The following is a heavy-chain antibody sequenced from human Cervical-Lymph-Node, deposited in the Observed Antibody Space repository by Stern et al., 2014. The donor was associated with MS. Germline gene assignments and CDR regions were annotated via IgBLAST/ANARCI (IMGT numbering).Heavy chain of an antibody. D-gene: IGHD2-21*02. V-gene: IGHV1-24*01. CDR1: GYTLSEIS. J-gene: IGHJ6*02. CDR3: ATHRGRVTYYYGMDV. CDR2: FDPEQCKP. Sequence: VQLVQSGAEVKKPGASVKVSCKVSGYTLSEISMHWVRQAPGKGLEWMGGFDPEQCKPRYAQKFQGRVTMAEDRPTDTAYRELSSLRSEDTAVYSCATHRGRVTYYYGMDVGGQGTTVTAPS.